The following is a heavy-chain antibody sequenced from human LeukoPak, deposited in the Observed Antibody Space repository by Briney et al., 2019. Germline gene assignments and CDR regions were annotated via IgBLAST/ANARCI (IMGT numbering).Heavy chain of an antibody. V-gene: IGHV1-69*05. CDR3: ARESDATNWFDP. CDR2: IIPIFGTA. Sequence: SVKVSCKASGGTFSSYAISWVRQAPGQGLEWMGGIIPIFGTANYAQKFRGRVTITTDESTSTAYMELSSLRSEDTAVYYCARESDATNWFDPWGQGTLVTVSS. D-gene: IGHD2-15*01. CDR1: GGTFSSYA. J-gene: IGHJ5*02.